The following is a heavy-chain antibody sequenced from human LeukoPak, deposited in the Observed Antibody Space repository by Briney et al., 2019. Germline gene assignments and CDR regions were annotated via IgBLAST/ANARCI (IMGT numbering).Heavy chain of an antibody. CDR3: ARYIAAAGLDY. Sequence: GGSLRLSCAASRFTFSSYSMNWVCQAPGKGLEWVSSISSSSSYIYYADSVKGRFTISRDNAKNSLYLQMNSLRAEDTAVYYCARYIAAAGLDYWGQGTLITVSS. CDR2: ISSSSSYI. D-gene: IGHD6-13*01. J-gene: IGHJ4*02. CDR1: RFTFSSYS. V-gene: IGHV3-21*01.